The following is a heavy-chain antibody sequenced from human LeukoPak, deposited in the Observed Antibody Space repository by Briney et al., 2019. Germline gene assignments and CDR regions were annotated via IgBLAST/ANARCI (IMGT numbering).Heavy chain of an antibody. CDR2: ISSSSSTI. Sequence: GGSLRLSCAASGFTSSSYSMNWVRQAPGKGLEWVSYISSSSSTIYYADSVKGRFTISRDNAKNSLYLQMNSLRAEDTAVYYCAREIDPRYSSSWYPIDYWGQGTLVTVSS. D-gene: IGHD6-13*01. J-gene: IGHJ4*02. CDR1: GFTSSSYS. CDR3: AREIDPRYSSSWYPIDY. V-gene: IGHV3-48*01.